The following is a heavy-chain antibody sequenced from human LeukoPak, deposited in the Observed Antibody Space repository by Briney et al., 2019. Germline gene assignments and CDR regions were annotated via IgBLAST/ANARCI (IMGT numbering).Heavy chain of an antibody. CDR1: GFTFGYYW. CDR2: MDQDGSEE. CDR3: ARDSTYSSSWATSIVYYYDVDV. Sequence: GGSLRLSCAASGFTFGYYWMSWVRQAPGKGLEWVANMDQDGSEEYYLDSVKGRFTISRDNAKDSLYLQMHTLRAEDTAVYYCARDSTYSSSWATSIVYYYDVDVWGQGTTVTVSS. D-gene: IGHD6-13*01. J-gene: IGHJ6*02. V-gene: IGHV3-7*01.